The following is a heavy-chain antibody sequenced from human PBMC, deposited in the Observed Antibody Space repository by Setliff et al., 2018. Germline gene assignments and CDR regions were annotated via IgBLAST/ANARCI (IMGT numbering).Heavy chain of an antibody. CDR3: ASGYLQTNHRIDY. CDR2: ISSRSSYI. CDR1: GFTFSDYY. J-gene: IGHJ4*02. D-gene: IGHD5-12*01. V-gene: IGHV3-11*06. Sequence: PGGSLRLSCAASGFTFSDYYMSWIRQAPGKGLEWVSYISSRSSYIYYADSLKGRFTISRDNAKNSLYLQVNSLRAEDTAVYYCASGYLQTNHRIDYWGQGTRVTVSS.